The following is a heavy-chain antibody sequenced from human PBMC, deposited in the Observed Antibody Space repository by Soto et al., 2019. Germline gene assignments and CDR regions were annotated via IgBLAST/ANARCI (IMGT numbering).Heavy chain of an antibody. CDR1: GCTFSSHG. CDR2: VSGDNANT. V-gene: IGHV1-18*01. J-gene: IGHJ5*02. CDR3: ARDLGYCRSATCQREWFDP. Sequence: QVQLVQSGAEVKKPGTSVKVSCTASGCTFSSHGISWVRKAPGQGLQWIGWVSGDNANTNYAQSLQGRVTMTTDTSTNTGHMELRSLRSDDTAVYYWARDLGYCRSATCQREWFDPWGLGTLVIVSS. D-gene: IGHD2-2*01.